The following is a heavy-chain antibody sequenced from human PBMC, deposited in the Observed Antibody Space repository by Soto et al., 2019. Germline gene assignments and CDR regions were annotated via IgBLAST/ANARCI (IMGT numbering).Heavy chain of an antibody. J-gene: IGHJ6*02. CDR2: IYYSGST. CDR3: ARSVGDYYYGMDV. D-gene: IGHD1-26*01. V-gene: IGHV4-39*01. Sequence: WETLSLTCTVSGGSISSSSYYWGWIRQPPGKGLEWIGSIYYSGSTYYNPSLKSRVTISVDTSKNQFSLKLSSVTAADTAVYYCARSVGDYYYGMDVWGQGTTVTVSS. CDR1: GGSISSSSYY.